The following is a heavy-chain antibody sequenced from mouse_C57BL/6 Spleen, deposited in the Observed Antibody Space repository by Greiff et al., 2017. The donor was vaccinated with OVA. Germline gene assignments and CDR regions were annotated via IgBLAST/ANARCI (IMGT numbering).Heavy chain of an antibody. CDR2: IDPEDGET. J-gene: IGHJ1*03. CDR1: GFNIKDYY. V-gene: IGHV14-2*01. CDR3: ARDYGSSSYWYFDV. D-gene: IGHD1-1*01. Sequence: VQLQQSGAELVKPGASVKLSCTASGFNIKDYYMHWVKQRTEQGLEWIGRIDPEDGETKYAPKFQGKATITADPSSNTAYLQLSSLTSEDTAVYYCARDYGSSSYWYFDVWGTGTTVTVAS.